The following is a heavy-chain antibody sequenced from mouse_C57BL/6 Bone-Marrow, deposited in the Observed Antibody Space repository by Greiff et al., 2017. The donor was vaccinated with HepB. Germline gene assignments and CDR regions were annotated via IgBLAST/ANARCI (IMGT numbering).Heavy chain of an antibody. Sequence: EVQLVESGGGLVQPKGSLKLSCAASGFSFNTYAMNWVRQAPGKGLEWVARIRSKSNNYDTYYNDSVKDKVTITRDESESMLYLQMNSLKTEDTAMYYCVRQGTGFYAMDYWGQGTSVTVSS. D-gene: IGHD1-2*01. CDR2: IRSKSNNYDT. CDR3: VRQGTGFYAMDY. V-gene: IGHV10-1*01. J-gene: IGHJ4*01. CDR1: GFSFNTYA.